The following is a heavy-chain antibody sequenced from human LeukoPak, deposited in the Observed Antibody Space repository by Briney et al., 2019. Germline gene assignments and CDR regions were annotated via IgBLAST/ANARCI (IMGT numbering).Heavy chain of an antibody. D-gene: IGHD5-24*01. V-gene: IGHV1-69*04. J-gene: IGHJ4*02. CDR2: IIPILGIA. CDR3: ARDPRDGYNNPPNY. CDR1: GGTFSSYA. Sequence: GASVKVSCKASGGTFSSYAISWARQAPGQGLEWMGRIIPILGIANYAQKFQGRVTITADKSTSTAYMELSSLRSEDTAVYYCARDPRDGYNNPPNYWGQGTLVTVSS.